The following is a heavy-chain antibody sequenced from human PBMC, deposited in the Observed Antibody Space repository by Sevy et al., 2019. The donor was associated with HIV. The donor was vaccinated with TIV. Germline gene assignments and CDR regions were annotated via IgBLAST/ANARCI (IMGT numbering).Heavy chain of an antibody. Sequence: SETLSLTCAVSGYSITSGYLWGWIRQPPGKGLEWIGSVFHSGSTYYNPSLNSRVIISVDTSKNQFSLKLNSVTAADTAVYYCARNSHGSGTYYVPFDSWGQGTLVTVSS. CDR1: GYSITSGYL. CDR2: VFHSGST. CDR3: ARNSHGSGTYYVPFDS. V-gene: IGHV4-38-2*01. D-gene: IGHD3-10*01. J-gene: IGHJ4*02.